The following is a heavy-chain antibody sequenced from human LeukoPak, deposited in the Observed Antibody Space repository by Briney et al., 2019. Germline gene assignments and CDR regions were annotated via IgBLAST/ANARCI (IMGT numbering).Heavy chain of an antibody. V-gene: IGHV3-23*01. D-gene: IGHD3-22*01. CDR2: ISGSGGST. Sequence: GGSLRLSCAASGFTFSSYAMSWVRQAPGKGLEWVSDISGSGGSTYYADSVKGRFTISRDNAKNTLYLQMNSLRAEDTAVYYCAEAAYTRHNNSSGYYWYFDLWGRGTLVTVSS. CDR3: AEAAYTRHNNSSGYYWYFDL. J-gene: IGHJ2*01. CDR1: GFTFSSYA.